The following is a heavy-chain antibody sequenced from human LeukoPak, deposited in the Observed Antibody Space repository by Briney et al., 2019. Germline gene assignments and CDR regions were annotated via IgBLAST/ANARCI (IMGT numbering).Heavy chain of an antibody. V-gene: IGHV3-7*01. CDR3: ARVSKTYSYGYLNDY. J-gene: IGHJ4*02. CDR2: IKQDGSEK. CDR1: GFTFSGYW. D-gene: IGHD5-18*01. Sequence: PGGSLRLSCAASGFTFSGYWMNWVRQAPGKGLEWVANIKQDGSEKYYVDSVKGRFTISRDNAKNSLYLQMNSLRAEDTAVYYCARVSKTYSYGYLNDYWGQGTLVTVSS.